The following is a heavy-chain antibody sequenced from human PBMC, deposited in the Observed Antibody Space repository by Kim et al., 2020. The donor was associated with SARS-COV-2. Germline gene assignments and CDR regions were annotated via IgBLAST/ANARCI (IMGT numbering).Heavy chain of an antibody. CDR2: INYDGSEK. CDR3: ARSTYGSGTYKTDSFDF. Sequence: GGSLRLSCAASGFSFSNFWMTWVRQAPGKGLEWVAIINYDGSEKHYVDSVKGRFTISRDNARDSLYLQMDSLRGDDTATFYCARSTYGSGTYKTDSFDF. D-gene: IGHD3-10*01. CDR1: GFSFSNFW. J-gene: IGHJ3*01. V-gene: IGHV3-7*05.